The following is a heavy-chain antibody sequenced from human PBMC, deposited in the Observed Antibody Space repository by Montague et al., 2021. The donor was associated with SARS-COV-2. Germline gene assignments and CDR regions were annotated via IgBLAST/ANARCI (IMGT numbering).Heavy chain of an antibody. CDR3: ARGYTSSWHLFQFLQY. J-gene: IGHJ1*01. D-gene: IGHD6-13*01. CDR1: GFTFSSYA. Sequence: SLRLSCAASGFTFSSYAMHWVRQAPGKGLEWVAVISYDGSNKYYADSVKGRFTISRDNSKNMLYLQMNSLRAEDTAVYYCARGYTSSWHLFQFLQYWGQGTLVTVAS. V-gene: IGHV3-30-3*01. CDR2: ISYDGSNK.